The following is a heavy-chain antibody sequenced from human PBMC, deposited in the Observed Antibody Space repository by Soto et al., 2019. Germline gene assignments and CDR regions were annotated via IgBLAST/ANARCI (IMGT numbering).Heavy chain of an antibody. D-gene: IGHD2-21*02. CDR2: MYNTGST. J-gene: IGHJ6*02. CDR3: ARDLWGYCGTDCYPLDV. Sequence: ETLSLTCTVSGGSISGYYWSWIRQPPGKGLEWIGYMYNTGSTVYNPSFKSRVTISVDTSKNQFSLKLNSETAADTAVYYCARDLWGYCGTDCYPLDVWGQGTTVTVS. CDR1: GGSISGYY. V-gene: IGHV4-59*01.